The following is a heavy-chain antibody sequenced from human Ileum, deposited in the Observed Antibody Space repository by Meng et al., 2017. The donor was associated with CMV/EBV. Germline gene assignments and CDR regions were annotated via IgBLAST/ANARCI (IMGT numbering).Heavy chain of an antibody. V-gene: IGHV3-30*04. D-gene: IGHD3-22*01. Sequence: GESLKISCAASGFTFSLYAVHWVRQAPGKGLEWVAVSSSDGNDKFYADSVKGRFSISRDNSKNALILQMSSLTTDDTAVYYCARDHYSDPTYTEYWGQGTPVTVSS. CDR3: ARDHYSDPTYTEY. J-gene: IGHJ4*02. CDR1: GFTFSLYA. CDR2: SSSDGNDK.